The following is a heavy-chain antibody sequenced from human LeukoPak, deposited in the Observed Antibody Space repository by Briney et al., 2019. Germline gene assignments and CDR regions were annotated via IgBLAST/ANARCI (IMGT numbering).Heavy chain of an antibody. J-gene: IGHJ4*02. CDR1: SFTVIPND. V-gene: IGHV3-53*01. D-gene: IGHD1-14*01. CDR3: ARGVEPLAANTLVY. Sequence: GSLRLYCAASSFTVIPNDITRVRRPPGKRLGSVLVLNSYGNTKHAESVQRRVPISRHNSKNPLYLEMNSLSPDDTAVYYCARGVEPLAANTLVYWGQGTLVTVSS. CDR2: LNSYGNT.